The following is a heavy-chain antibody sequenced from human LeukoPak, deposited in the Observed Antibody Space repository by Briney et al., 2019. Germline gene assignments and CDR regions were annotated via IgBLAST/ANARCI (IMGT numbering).Heavy chain of an antibody. CDR3: AHSTIAAAFSNWFDP. CDR2: VSHSGFNKSNGDIT. V-gene: IGHV4-59*12. Sequence: SETLFLTCTVSGGSISKDYWSWIRQPPGKGLEWVGYVSHSGFNKSNGDITVYNPSLESRVTTSRDTSKNQFSLKLSSVTAADTAVYYCAHSTIAAAFSNWFDPWGQGTLVTVSS. J-gene: IGHJ5*02. D-gene: IGHD2-21*01. CDR1: GGSISKDY.